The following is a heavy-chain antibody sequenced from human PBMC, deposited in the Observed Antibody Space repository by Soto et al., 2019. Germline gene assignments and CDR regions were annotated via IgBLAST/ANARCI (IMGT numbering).Heavy chain of an antibody. V-gene: IGHV3-74*01. CDR1: GFTFSSYW. J-gene: IGHJ4*02. D-gene: IGHD6-19*01. CDR2: INSDGSST. Sequence: EVPLGESGGGLVQPGGSLRLSCAASGFTFSSYWIHWVRQAPGKGLVWVSRINSDGSSTSYADSVKGRFTISRDNAKNTLYLQMNSLRAEDTAVYYCVVAVAGPTAIGYWGQGTLVTVSS. CDR3: VVAVAGPTAIGY.